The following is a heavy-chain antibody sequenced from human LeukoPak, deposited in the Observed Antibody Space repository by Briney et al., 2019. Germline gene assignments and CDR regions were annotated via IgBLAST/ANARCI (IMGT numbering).Heavy chain of an antibody. D-gene: IGHD3-22*01. V-gene: IGHV3-23*01. CDR3: AKSLTYYYDSSGYWFDY. CDR2: ISGSGGST. CDR1: GFTFSSYA. Sequence: GGSLRLSCAASGFTFSSYAMSWVRQAPGKGLEWVSAISGSGGSTYYADSVKGRFTISRDSSKNTLYLQMNSLRAEDTAVYYCAKSLTYYYDSSGYWFDYWGQGTLVTVSS. J-gene: IGHJ4*02.